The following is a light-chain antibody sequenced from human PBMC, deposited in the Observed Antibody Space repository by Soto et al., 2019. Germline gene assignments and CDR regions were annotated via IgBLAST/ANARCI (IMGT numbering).Light chain of an antibody. CDR3: SSYTSSLDV. Sequence: QSVLTQPASVSGSPGQSITISCTGTSSDVGGSNYVSWYQQHPGKAPKLMIYDVNSRPSGVSNRFSGSKSGNTASLTISGLQAEDEADYYCSSYTSSLDVFGTGTKVTVL. J-gene: IGLJ1*01. CDR1: SSDVGGSNY. CDR2: DVN. V-gene: IGLV2-14*03.